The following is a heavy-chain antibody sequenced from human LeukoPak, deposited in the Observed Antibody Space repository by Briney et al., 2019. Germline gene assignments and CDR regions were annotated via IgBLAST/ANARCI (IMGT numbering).Heavy chain of an antibody. CDR1: GFTFSSYG. Sequence: GGSLRLSCAASGFTFSSYGMHWVRQAPGKGLEWVAVIWYDGSNKYYADSVKGRFTISRDNSKNTLYLQMNSLRAEDTAVYYCARQMDSYGSSGYAFDYWGQGTLVTVSS. CDR2: IWYDGSNK. D-gene: IGHD3-22*01. J-gene: IGHJ4*02. CDR3: ARQMDSYGSSGYAFDY. V-gene: IGHV3-33*01.